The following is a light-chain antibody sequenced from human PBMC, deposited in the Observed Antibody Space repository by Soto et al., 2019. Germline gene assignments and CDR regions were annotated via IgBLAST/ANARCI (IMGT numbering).Light chain of an antibody. V-gene: IGKV1-5*01. CDR3: QQLFMYPPT. CDR1: QSISRS. Sequence: DIPMTQSPSTLSASVGDRVTITCRASQSISRSLAWYQQNPGKAPKLLIFDASSLESGVPSRFSGSGSGTEFTLTVSSLQPEDFATYYCQQLFMYPPTFGPGTKVDIK. CDR2: DAS. J-gene: IGKJ3*01.